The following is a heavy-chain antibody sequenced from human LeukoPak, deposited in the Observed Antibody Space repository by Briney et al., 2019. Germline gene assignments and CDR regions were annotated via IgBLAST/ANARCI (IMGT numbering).Heavy chain of an antibody. D-gene: IGHD5-18*01. CDR1: GYIFTDYF. CDR2: INPNSGGT. V-gene: IGHV1-2*02. Sequence: ASVKVSCKASGYIFTDYFLHWVRQAPGQRLEWMGRINPNSGGTNSAQKFQGRVSMTRDMSISTAYMELSRLTSDDTALYYCSRAGHSYGDLDYWGQGTLVTVSS. J-gene: IGHJ4*02. CDR3: SRAGHSYGDLDY.